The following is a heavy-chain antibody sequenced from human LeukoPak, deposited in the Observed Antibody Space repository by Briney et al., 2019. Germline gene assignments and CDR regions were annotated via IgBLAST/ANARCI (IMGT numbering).Heavy chain of an antibody. CDR2: IYHSGST. CDR1: GYSISSGYY. D-gene: IGHD6-13*01. Sequence: SETLSLACTVSGYSISSGYYWGWIRQPPGKGLEWIGSIYHSGSTFYNPSLKSRVTISVDTSKNQFSLKLTSVTAADTAVFYCARHEYSGSWSPPEYFDLWGRGTLVTVSS. J-gene: IGHJ2*01. CDR3: ARHEYSGSWSPPEYFDL. V-gene: IGHV4-38-2*02.